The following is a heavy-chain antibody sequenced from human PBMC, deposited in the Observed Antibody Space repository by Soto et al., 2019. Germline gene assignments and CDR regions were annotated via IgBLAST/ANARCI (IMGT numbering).Heavy chain of an antibody. CDR1: GFPFSRVS. CDR3: ARVAY. CDR2: ISSGSSDT. Sequence: GGSLRLSCEASGFPFSRVSMIWVRQVPGKGLEWVASISSGSSDTWYADSVKGRFIISRDNAQNSLFLQMNTLRPEDTAMYYCARVAYWGPGTQVTVSS. J-gene: IGHJ4*02. V-gene: IGHV3-21*01.